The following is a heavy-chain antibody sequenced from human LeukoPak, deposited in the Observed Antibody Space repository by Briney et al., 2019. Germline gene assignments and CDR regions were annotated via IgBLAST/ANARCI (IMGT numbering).Heavy chain of an antibody. V-gene: IGHV4-38-2*02. J-gene: IGHJ6*03. CDR1: GISVNTTYF. CDR2: IYHTGTT. D-gene: IGHD4-17*01. CDR3: ARGDYGDFYYYYYMDV. Sequence: PSETLSLTCSVSGISVNTTYFWGWIRQAPGKGLEWIGSIYHTGTTDYNPSLKSRVTISIDTSKNQFSLKLSSVTAADTAVYYCARGDYGDFYYYYYMDVWGKGTTVTVSS.